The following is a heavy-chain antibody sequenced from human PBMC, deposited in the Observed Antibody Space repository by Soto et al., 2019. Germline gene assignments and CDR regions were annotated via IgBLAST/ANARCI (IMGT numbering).Heavy chain of an antibody. V-gene: IGHV4-30-2*06. CDR1: GASISYGGFS. Sequence: SETLSLTCTVSGASISYGGFSWSWIRQSPGKGLEWIGYISHLENTYLHPSFKSRLTMSIDRTRNQFSLKLSSVTAADMAVYYCARGGGYDSFDYWGQGVLVTVSS. D-gene: IGHD5-12*01. CDR3: ARGGGYDSFDY. J-gene: IGHJ4*02. CDR2: ISHLENT.